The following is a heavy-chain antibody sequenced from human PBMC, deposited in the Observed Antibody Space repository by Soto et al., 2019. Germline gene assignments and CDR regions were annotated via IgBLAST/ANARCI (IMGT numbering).Heavy chain of an antibody. Sequence: QVQLQESGPGLVKPSETLSLTCTVSDGTISSYYWSWIRQPPGKGLEWIGYVYSNGDTSFNPSLKRRVTISVDTSRNRFSLRLNSVTAADTAVYYCARRITGDPHFDLWGRGTLVTVSS. CDR3: ARRITGDPHFDL. V-gene: IGHV4-59*12. D-gene: IGHD1-20*01. CDR1: DGTISSYY. CDR2: VYSNGDT. J-gene: IGHJ2*01.